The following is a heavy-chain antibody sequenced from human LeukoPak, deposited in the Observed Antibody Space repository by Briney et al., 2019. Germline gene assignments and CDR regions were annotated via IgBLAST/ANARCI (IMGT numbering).Heavy chain of an antibody. V-gene: IGHV3-53*05. J-gene: IGHJ6*02. CDR1: GGSFSGYY. CDR3: ARDPDERSYYRYYYYYGMDV. Sequence: ETLSLTCAVYGGSFSGYYWSWVRQAPGKGLEWVSVIYSGGHTFYADSVKGRFTISRDNSKNTLYLQMNSLRAEDTAVYYCARDPDERSYYRYYYYYGMDVWGQGTTVTVSS. CDR2: IYSGGHT. D-gene: IGHD1-26*01.